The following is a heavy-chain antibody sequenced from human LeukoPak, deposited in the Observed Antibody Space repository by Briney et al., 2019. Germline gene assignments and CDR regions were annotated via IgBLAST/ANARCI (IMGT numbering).Heavy chain of an antibody. J-gene: IGHJ6*03. CDR2: INWNGGST. Sequence: PGGSLRLSCAASGFTFDDYGMSWVRQAPGKGLEWVSGINWNGGSTGYADSVKGRFTISRDNAKNSLYLQMNSLRADDTALYYCARDLSGRGYSGYDFSYYYYYMDVWGKGTTVTVSS. CDR3: ARDLSGRGYSGYDFSYYYYYMDV. CDR1: GFTFDDYG. D-gene: IGHD5-12*01. V-gene: IGHV3-20*04.